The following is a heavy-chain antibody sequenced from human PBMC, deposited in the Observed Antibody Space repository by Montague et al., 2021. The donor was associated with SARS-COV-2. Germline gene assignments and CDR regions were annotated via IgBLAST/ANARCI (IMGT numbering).Heavy chain of an antibody. CDR3: ARHADWKVWTGELTELER. D-gene: IGHD3-10*01. Sequence: SETLSLTCTVSGASISGSGSSFYWAWIRQSPGQGLEWIATIHHSGRLYYNPSLKSRVTISVDTSKNQFSLKVRPIIAADTAVYYCARHADWKVWTGELTELERWGQGTLVSVSS. CDR1: GASISGSGSSFY. CDR2: IHHSGRL. J-gene: IGHJ4*02. V-gene: IGHV4-39*01.